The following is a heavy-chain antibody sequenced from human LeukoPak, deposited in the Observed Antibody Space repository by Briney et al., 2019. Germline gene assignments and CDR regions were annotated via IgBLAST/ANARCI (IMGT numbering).Heavy chain of an antibody. D-gene: IGHD3-10*01. J-gene: IGHJ6*02. CDR2: MYYSGST. CDR3: ARDGGGSGIE. V-gene: IGHV4-39*02. Sequence: PSETLSLTCTVSGGSISSSSYYWGWIRQPPGKGLEWIGSMYYSGSTYYNPSLKSRVTISVEKSKKQFSLKLSSVTAADTAVYYCARDGGGSGIEWGQGTTVTVSS. CDR1: GGSISSSSYY.